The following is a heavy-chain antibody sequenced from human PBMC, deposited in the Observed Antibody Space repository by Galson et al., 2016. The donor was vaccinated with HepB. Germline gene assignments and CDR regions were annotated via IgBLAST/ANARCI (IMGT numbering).Heavy chain of an antibody. J-gene: IGHJ5*02. CDR2: ISGIGHYI. D-gene: IGHD4/OR15-4a*01. V-gene: IGHV3-21*01. CDR1: GFIFGTQS. Sequence: SLRLSCAASGFIFGTQSMNWVRQAPGKGLEWVASISGIGHYIHYSDSLEGRFTISRDNAKNSLFLEMNSLRPEDTAVYFCAREKGGSTMASRWFDPWGLGTLVTVAS. CDR3: AREKGGSTMASRWFDP.